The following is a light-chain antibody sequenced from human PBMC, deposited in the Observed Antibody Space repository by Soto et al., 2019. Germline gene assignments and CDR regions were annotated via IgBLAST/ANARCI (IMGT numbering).Light chain of an antibody. Sequence: EIVLTQSPATLSLSPGERSTLSCRASHSVDFFLAWYKQKPGQPPRLLIYDASNRDTGIPARFSGSGSGTEFTLTISSLEPEDFEIDYCQQRNTWTITFGQGTRLEIK. CDR1: HSVDFF. CDR2: DAS. J-gene: IGKJ5*01. V-gene: IGKV3-11*01. CDR3: QQRNTWTIT.